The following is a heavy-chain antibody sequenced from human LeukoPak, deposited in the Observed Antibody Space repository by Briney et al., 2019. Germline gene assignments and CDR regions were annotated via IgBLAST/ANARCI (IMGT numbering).Heavy chain of an antibody. Sequence: GSLRLSCATSGFDFGGACGMGWVRQAPEKGLEWVSTISGGGETTHYADSVKGRLTTSRDDARNTLYLQIDRLRPEDTVIYYCVREAGCGWPLDYWGRGTLVTVSS. CDR1: GFDFGGACG. J-gene: IGHJ4*02. V-gene: IGHV3-23*01. D-gene: IGHD6-19*01. CDR3: VREAGCGWPLDY. CDR2: ISGGGETT.